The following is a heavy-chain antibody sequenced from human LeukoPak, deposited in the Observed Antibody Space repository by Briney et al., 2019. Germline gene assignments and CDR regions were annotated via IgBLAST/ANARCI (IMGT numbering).Heavy chain of an antibody. J-gene: IGHJ4*02. Sequence: PSETLSLTCTVSGGSITSSSDFYWGWVRQPPEKGLEWIGSVYYSGNTYYSPSLKSRVTISVDTSKNQFSLNLSSVTVADTAVYFCARHTSPHLFCERNSCYRFDYWGQGALVTVSS. CDR1: GGSITSSSDFY. CDR2: VYYSGNT. D-gene: IGHD2-2*02. CDR3: ARHTSPHLFCERNSCYRFDY. V-gene: IGHV4-39*01.